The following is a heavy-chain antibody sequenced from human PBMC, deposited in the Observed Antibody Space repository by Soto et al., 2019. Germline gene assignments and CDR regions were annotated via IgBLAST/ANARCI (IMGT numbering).Heavy chain of an antibody. V-gene: IGHV1-46*03. CDR3: ARDRVQTVTYYDILTGSRTAFDI. CDR1: GDTFTSYY. J-gene: IGHJ3*02. Sequence: ASVKVSCKASGDTFTSYYMHWVRQAPGQGLEWMGIINPSGGTSYAQKFQGRVTMTRDTSTSTVYMELSSLRSEDTAVYYCARDRVQTVTYYDILTGSRTAFDIWGQGTMVTVSS. D-gene: IGHD3-9*01. CDR2: INPSGGT.